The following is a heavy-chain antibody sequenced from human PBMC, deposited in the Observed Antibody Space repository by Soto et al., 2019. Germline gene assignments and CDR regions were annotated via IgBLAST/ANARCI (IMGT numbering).Heavy chain of an antibody. CDR3: ARDRDSSSWRYYYYGMDV. D-gene: IGHD6-13*01. CDR1: GFTFSDYY. V-gene: IGHV3-11*01. Sequence: PGGSLRLSCAASGFTFSDYYMSWIRQAPGKGLEWVSYISSSGSTIYYADSVKGRFTISRDNAKNSLYLQMNSLRAEDTAVYYCARDRDSSSWRYYYYGMDVWGQGTTVTVSS. CDR2: ISSSGSTI. J-gene: IGHJ6*02.